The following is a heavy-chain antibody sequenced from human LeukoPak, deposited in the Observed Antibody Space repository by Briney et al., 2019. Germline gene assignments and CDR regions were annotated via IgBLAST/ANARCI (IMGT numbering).Heavy chain of an antibody. CDR3: ARSGRYDYDILTGYYVVPDKIPHFDI. CDR1: GGTFSNYA. CDR2: IIPIFGTA. D-gene: IGHD3-9*01. Sequence: GSSVKVSCKASGGTFSNYAISWVRQAPGQGLEWMGGIIPIFGTANYAQKFQGRVTITADESTSTAYMELSSLRSEGTAVYYCARSGRYDYDILTGYYVVPDKIPHFDIWGQGTMVTVSS. J-gene: IGHJ3*02. V-gene: IGHV1-69*01.